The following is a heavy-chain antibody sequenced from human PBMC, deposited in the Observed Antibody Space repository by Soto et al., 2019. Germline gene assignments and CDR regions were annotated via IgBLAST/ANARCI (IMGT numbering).Heavy chain of an antibody. D-gene: IGHD3-9*01. V-gene: IGHV1-2*04. CDR2: INPNSGGI. J-gene: IGHJ6*02. CDR3: ARSGPLTGSDRTGYYYGMDV. Sequence: WASVKVSCKASGYTFTGYYMHWVRQAPGQGLEWMGWINPNSGGINYAQKFQGWVTMTRDTSISTAYMELSRLRSDDTAVYYCARSGPLTGSDRTGYYYGMDVWGQGTTVTVSS. CDR1: GYTFTGYY.